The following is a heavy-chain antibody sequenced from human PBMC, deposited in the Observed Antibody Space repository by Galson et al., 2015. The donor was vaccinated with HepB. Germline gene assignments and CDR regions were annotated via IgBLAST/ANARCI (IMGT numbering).Heavy chain of an antibody. CDR2: IYSGGST. D-gene: IGHD6-13*01. CDR1: GLTVSSND. J-gene: IGHJ4*02. Sequence: SLRLSCAASGLTVSSNDMSWVRQAPGKGLEWVSVIYSGGSTYYADSVKGRFTISRDNSRNTLYLQMNSLRVEDTAVYYCVRPYHDPQQQLVLSYFAYWGQETLVTVTS. CDR3: VRPYHDPQQQLVLSYFAY. V-gene: IGHV3-66*04.